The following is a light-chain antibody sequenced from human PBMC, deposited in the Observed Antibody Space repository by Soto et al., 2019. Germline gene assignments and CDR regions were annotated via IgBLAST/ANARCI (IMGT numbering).Light chain of an antibody. Sequence: IQLTQSPSSLSASVGDRVTITCRAGQGARSYLGWFKQKPGKAPKLLVYPASTLQSGVPSRFSGSGSGTDFTLTICCLQPEDCATYYGQQFNVYT. CDR3: QQFNVYT. CDR2: PAS. V-gene: IGKV1-9*01. J-gene: IGKJ2*01. CDR1: QGARSY.